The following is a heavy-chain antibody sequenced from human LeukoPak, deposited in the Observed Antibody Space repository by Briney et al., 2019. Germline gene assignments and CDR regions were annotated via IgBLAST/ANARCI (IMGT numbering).Heavy chain of an antibody. Sequence: PGGSLRLSCAASGFTFSTYTMNWVRQAPGKGLEWVSGISGSGDTTYYADSVKGQFTISRDNSKNTVYMQMNSLRAEDTAVYYCAKESGVAAFDIWGQGTVVTVSS. J-gene: IGHJ3*02. CDR2: ISGSGDTT. V-gene: IGHV3-23*01. CDR1: GFTFSTYT. D-gene: IGHD2-8*01. CDR3: AKESGVAAFDI.